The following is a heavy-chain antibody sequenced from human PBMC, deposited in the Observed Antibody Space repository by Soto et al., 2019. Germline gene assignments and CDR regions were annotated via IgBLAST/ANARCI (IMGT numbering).Heavy chain of an antibody. CDR3: ATVLAINQYNWNFAGP. J-gene: IGHJ5*02. Sequence: ASVKVFCKVSGYTLTELSMHCVLQAPGKGLEWMGGFDPEDGETIYAQKFQGRVTMTEDTSTDTAYMELSSLRSEDTAVYYCATVLAINQYNWNFAGPWGQGTLVTVSS. CDR2: FDPEDGET. V-gene: IGHV1-24*01. CDR1: GYTLTELS. D-gene: IGHD1-7*01.